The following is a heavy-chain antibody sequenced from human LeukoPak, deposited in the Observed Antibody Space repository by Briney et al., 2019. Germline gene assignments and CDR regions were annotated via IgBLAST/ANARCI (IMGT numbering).Heavy chain of an antibody. D-gene: IGHD6-25*01. CDR2: INYSGST. CDR3: ARRSAKILGSGNWFDP. Sequence: SETLSLTCTVSGGSISSYYWSWIRQPPGKGLECIGFINYSGSTNYNPSLKSRVTISVDTSKNQFSLKLSSVTAADTAVYYCARRSAKILGSGNWFDPWGQGTLVTVSS. CDR1: GGSISSYY. V-gene: IGHV4-59*08. J-gene: IGHJ5*02.